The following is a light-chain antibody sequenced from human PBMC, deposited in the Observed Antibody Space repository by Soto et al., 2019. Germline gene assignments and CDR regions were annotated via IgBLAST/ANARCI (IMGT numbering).Light chain of an antibody. Sequence: EIVLTQSPATLSLSPGERATLSCRASQSVSSYLAWYQQKPGQAPRLLIYDASNRATGIPARFSGSGSGTDFTLTISSLEPKDFAVYYCQQRSNWPFFGQGTRLEIK. J-gene: IGKJ5*01. CDR3: QQRSNWPF. CDR2: DAS. V-gene: IGKV3-11*01. CDR1: QSVSSY.